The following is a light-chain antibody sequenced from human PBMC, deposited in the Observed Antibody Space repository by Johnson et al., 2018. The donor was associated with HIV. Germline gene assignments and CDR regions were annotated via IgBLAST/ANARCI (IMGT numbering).Light chain of an antibody. J-gene: IGLJ1*01. CDR3: ETWDSRLSGYYV. V-gene: IGLV1-51*01. CDR1: SSNIGINY. Sequence: QSALTQPPSVSAAPGQKVTISCSGSSSNIGINYVSWFQQLPGTAPKLLIYDNDKRPSGIPDRFSGSKSGTSATLGITGLQTGDEADYCCETWDSRLSGYYVFGSGTRLTVL. CDR2: DND.